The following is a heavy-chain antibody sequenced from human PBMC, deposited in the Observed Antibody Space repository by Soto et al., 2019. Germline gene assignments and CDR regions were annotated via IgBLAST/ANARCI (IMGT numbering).Heavy chain of an antibody. Sequence: SETLSLTCSVSGVSITTSDYYWGWIRRPPGKGLEWIGTMDYSGDTNYNPSLNSRVTISADPSKNHFSLRLNSVTAADTAVYYCARRTPLYASESSRFDPWGQGAMVTVYS. CDR1: GVSITTSDYY. J-gene: IGHJ5*02. V-gene: IGHV4-39*02. D-gene: IGHD3-10*01. CDR2: MDYSGDT. CDR3: ARRTPLYASESSRFDP.